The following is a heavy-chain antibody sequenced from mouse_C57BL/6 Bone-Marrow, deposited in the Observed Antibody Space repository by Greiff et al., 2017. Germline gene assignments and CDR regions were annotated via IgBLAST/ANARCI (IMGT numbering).Heavy chain of an antibody. CDR2: LSNLAYSI. Sequence: EVKVVESGGGLVQPGGSLKLSCAASGFTFSDYGMAWVRQAPRKGPEWVAFLSNLAYSIYYADTVTGRFTISRENAKNTLYLEMSSLRSEDTAMYYCARLGYYGSSYGYFDVWGTGTTVTVSS. CDR3: ARLGYYGSSYGYFDV. D-gene: IGHD1-1*01. CDR1: GFTFSDYG. J-gene: IGHJ1*03. V-gene: IGHV5-15*01.